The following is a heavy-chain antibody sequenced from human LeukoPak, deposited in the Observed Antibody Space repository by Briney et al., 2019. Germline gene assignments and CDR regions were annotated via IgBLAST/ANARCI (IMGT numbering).Heavy chain of an antibody. CDR2: INQDGSVK. Sequence: PGGSLRLSCAASGFTFTSYWMTWVRQAPGKGLEWVANINQDGSVKYYVYSVKGRFTISRDNTKNSLYLQMNSLRAEDTAVYYCARIAYASSSLDFWGQGTLVTVSS. CDR1: GFTFTSYW. CDR3: ARIAYASSSLDF. V-gene: IGHV3-7*01. J-gene: IGHJ4*02. D-gene: IGHD6-6*01.